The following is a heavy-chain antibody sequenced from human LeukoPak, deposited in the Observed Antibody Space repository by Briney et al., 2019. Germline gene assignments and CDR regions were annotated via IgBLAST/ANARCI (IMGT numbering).Heavy chain of an antibody. CDR1: GFTFSDFY. CDR3: ARDAFYGSSGYSENYGFDF. J-gene: IGHJ4*02. Sequence: PGGSLRLSCAASGFTFSDFYMIWIRQAPEKGLEWISYISSSGTTIHYADSVKDRFTISRDNAKNSLYLQMNSLRAEDTAVYYCARDAFYGSSGYSENYGFDFWGQGTLVTVSS. CDR2: ISSSGTTI. D-gene: IGHD3-22*01. V-gene: IGHV3-11*01.